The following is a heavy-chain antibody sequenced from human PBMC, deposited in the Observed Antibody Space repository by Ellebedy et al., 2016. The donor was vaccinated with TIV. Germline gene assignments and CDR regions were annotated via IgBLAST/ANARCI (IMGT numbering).Heavy chain of an antibody. CDR1: GFIFDDYA. Sequence: SLKISCAASGFIFDDYAMHWIRQPPGKGLEWVSGISWNSGSIGYADSVKGRFTISRDNAKNSLYLQMNSLRDEDTALYYCAKDPGRGLHYKYFDSWGQGALVTVSS. D-gene: IGHD4-17*01. CDR2: ISWNSGSI. V-gene: IGHV3-9*01. CDR3: AKDPGRGLHYKYFDS. J-gene: IGHJ4*02.